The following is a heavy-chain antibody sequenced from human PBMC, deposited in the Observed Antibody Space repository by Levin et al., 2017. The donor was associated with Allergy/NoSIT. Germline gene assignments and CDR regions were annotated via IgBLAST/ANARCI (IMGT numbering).Heavy chain of an antibody. CDR2: ISAYNGNT. D-gene: IGHD6-19*01. V-gene: IGHV1-18*01. CDR3: ARGQDRYSSGWHSGGPVDY. Sequence: ASVKVSCKASGYTFTSYGISWVRQAPGQGLEWMGWISAYNGNTNYAQKLQGRVTMTTDTSTSTAYMELRSLRSDDTAVYYCARGQDRYSSGWHSGGPVDYWGQGTLVTVSS. J-gene: IGHJ4*02. CDR1: GYTFTSYG.